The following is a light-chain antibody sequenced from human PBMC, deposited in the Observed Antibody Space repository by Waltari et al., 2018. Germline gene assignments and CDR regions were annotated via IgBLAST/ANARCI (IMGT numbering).Light chain of an antibody. CDR3: QAWDSSHVV. CDR2: QDT. V-gene: IGLV3-1*01. J-gene: IGLJ2*01. Sequence: SYELTQPPSVSVSPGQTASITCSGDKLGDKYASWYQQKPGQSPVLVIYQDTKRPSGVPERFFGSNSGNTATLTISGTQAMDEADYYCQAWDSSHVVFGGGTRLTVL. CDR1: KLGDKY.